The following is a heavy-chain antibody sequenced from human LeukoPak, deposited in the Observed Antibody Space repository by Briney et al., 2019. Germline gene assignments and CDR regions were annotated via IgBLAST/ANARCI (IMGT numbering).Heavy chain of an antibody. V-gene: IGHV4-39*01. Sequence: SETLSLTCTVSGDSISSGSYYWGWIRQPPGKGGDRIASIYYDGTTYYYPSLKSRGTISLDTSNNQFSLKLTSVTAADTAVYYCVRQLGGNALAIWGQGTMVTVS. D-gene: IGHD3-16*01. CDR3: VRQLGGNALAI. J-gene: IGHJ3*02. CDR1: GDSISSGSYY. CDR2: IYYDGTT.